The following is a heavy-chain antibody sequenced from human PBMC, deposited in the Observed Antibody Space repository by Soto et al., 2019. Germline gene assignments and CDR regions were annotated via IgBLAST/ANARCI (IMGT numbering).Heavy chain of an antibody. CDR1: GFTFSSYA. D-gene: IGHD5-12*01. Sequence: PGGSLRLSCAASGFTFSSYAMSWVRQAPGKGLEWVSAISGSDDSTYYADSVKGRFTISRDNSKNTLYLQMNSLRAEDTAVYYCAKDPPSGLRLIFDYWGQGTQVTVSS. CDR3: AKDPPSGLRLIFDY. V-gene: IGHV3-23*01. CDR2: ISGSDDST. J-gene: IGHJ4*02.